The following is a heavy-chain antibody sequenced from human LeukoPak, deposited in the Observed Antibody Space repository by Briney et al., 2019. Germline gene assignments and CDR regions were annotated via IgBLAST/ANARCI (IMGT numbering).Heavy chain of an antibody. Sequence: SVKVSCKASGRPFSSYAISWVRQAPGQGLEWMGGIIPIFGTANYAQKFQGRVTITTDESTSTAYMELSSLRSEDTAVYYCARDGSYDFWSGRRYYYYYMDVWGKGTTVTVSS. CDR1: GRPFSSYA. CDR3: ARDGSYDFWSGRRYYYYYMDV. V-gene: IGHV1-69*05. CDR2: IIPIFGTA. D-gene: IGHD3-3*01. J-gene: IGHJ6*03.